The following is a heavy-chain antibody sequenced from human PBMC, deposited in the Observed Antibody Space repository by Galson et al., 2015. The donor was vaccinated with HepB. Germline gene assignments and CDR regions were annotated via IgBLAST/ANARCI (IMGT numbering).Heavy chain of an antibody. V-gene: IGHV3-49*01. CDR1: GFTFGGYA. J-gene: IGHJ4*02. CDR3: TRVSGWRKFDY. CDR2: IRSETYGGTT. Sequence: SLRLSCAASGFTFGGYAMSWFRQAPGKGLEWVGFIRSETYGGTTEYAASVKGRFTISRDGSKNIAYLQMNSLKTEDTAVYYCTRVSGWRKFDYWAQGTLVTVSS. D-gene: IGHD5-24*01.